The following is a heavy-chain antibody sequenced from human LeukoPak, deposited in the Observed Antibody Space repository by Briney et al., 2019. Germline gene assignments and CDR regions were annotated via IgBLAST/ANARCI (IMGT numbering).Heavy chain of an antibody. J-gene: IGHJ4*02. CDR2: IYYSGST. CDR1: GGSISSYY. V-gene: IGHV4-59*01. CDR3: ARLDGYNVDY. D-gene: IGHD5-24*01. Sequence: SETLSLTCTVSGGSISSYYWSWIRQPPGKGLEWIGYIYYSGSTNHNPSLKSRVTISVDTSKNQFSLKLSSVTAADTAVYYCARLDGYNVDYWGQGTLVTVSS.